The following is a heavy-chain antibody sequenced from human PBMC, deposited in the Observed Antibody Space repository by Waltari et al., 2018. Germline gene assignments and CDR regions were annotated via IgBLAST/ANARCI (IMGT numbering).Heavy chain of an antibody. CDR1: GGSISSSSYY. CDR3: ARYIVVVIKDAFDI. Sequence: QLQLQESGPGLVKPSATLSLTCTVPGGSISSSSYYLGWIRQPPGKGLEWIGSIYYSGSTYYNPSLKSRVTISVDTSKNQFSLKLSSVTAADTAVYYCARYIVVVIKDAFDIWGQGTMVTVSS. V-gene: IGHV4-39*07. D-gene: IGHD2-21*01. J-gene: IGHJ3*02. CDR2: IYYSGST.